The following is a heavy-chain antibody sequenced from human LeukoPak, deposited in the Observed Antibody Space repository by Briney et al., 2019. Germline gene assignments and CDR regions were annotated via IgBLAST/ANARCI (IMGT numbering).Heavy chain of an antibody. CDR2: MNPNSGNT. J-gene: IGHJ4*02. CDR1: GYTFTSYG. D-gene: IGHD6-6*01. V-gene: IGHV1-8*02. Sequence: ASVKVSCKASGYTFTSYGISWVRQATGQGLEWMGWMNPNSGNTGYAQKFQGRVTMTRNTSISTAYMELSSLRSEDTAVYYCARGIAARRAFDYWGQGTLVTVSS. CDR3: ARGIAARRAFDY.